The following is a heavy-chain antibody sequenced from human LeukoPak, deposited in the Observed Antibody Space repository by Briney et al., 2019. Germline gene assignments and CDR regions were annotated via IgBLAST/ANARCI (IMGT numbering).Heavy chain of an antibody. CDR3: ARGATGHYDYVWGSYRYYYFDY. CDR2: MNPNSGNT. D-gene: IGHD3-16*02. V-gene: IGHV1-8*02. CDR1: GGTFSSYD. J-gene: IGHJ4*02. Sequence: ASVKVSCKASGGTFSSYDINWVRQATGQGLEWMGWMNPNSGNTGYAQKFQGRVTMTRNTSISTAYMELSSLRSEDTAVYYCARGATGHYDYVWGSYRYYYFDYWGQGTLVTVSS.